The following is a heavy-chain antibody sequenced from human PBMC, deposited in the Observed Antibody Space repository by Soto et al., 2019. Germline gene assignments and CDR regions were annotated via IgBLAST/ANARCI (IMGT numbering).Heavy chain of an antibody. V-gene: IGHV4-30-2*01. CDR3: ARTYYYDSSGYGFDP. Sequence: PSETLSLTCAVSGGSISSCGDSGSWIRQPPGKGLEWIGYIYHSGSTYYNPSLTSRVTISVDRSKNQFSLKLSSVTAADTAVYYCARTYYYDSSGYGFDPWGQGTLVTVSS. CDR2: IYHSGST. D-gene: IGHD3-22*01. CDR1: GGSISSCGDS. J-gene: IGHJ5*02.